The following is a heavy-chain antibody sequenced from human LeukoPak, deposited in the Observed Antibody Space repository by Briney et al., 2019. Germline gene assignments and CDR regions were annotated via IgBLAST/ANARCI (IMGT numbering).Heavy chain of an antibody. V-gene: IGHV4-34*01. Sequence: SETLSLTCAVYGGSFSGYYWSWIRQPPGKGLEWIGEINHNGSTNYNPSLKSRVSISVDSSKNQFSLKLSSVTAADTAVYYCARVDPDSSSTLEVFDYWGQGTLVTVSS. D-gene: IGHD6-6*01. CDR3: ARVDPDSSSTLEVFDY. CDR1: GGSFSGYY. CDR2: INHNGST. J-gene: IGHJ4*02.